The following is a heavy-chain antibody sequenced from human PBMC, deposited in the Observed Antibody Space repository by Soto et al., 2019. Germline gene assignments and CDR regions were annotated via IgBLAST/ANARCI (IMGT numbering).Heavy chain of an antibody. J-gene: IGHJ3*02. CDR3: AKNLYGYYVNPDI. CDR1: GGSIGNYY. D-gene: IGHD3-3*01. CDR2: IHYSGST. V-gene: IGHV4-59*01. Sequence: QVQLQESGPGLVKPSETLSLTCTVSGGSIGNYYWSWIRQPPGKGLEWIGYIHYSGSTWYNPSLKGRVTISVDKSRNQFSLKLSSVTAADTAVYFCAKNLYGYYVNPDIWGQGTMVTVSS.